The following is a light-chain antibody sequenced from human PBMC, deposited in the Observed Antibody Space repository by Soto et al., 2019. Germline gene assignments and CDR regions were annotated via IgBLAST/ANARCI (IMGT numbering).Light chain of an antibody. CDR2: DVS. Sequence: QSALTQPASVSGSPGQSITISCTGTSTDVGNYNLVSWYQQQHPGKAPKLMIYDVSKRPSGVSNRFSGSKSGNTASLTISGLQAEDEADYYCSSYAGSGTYYLLGTGTKVTVL. J-gene: IGLJ1*01. CDR3: SSYAGSGTYYL. V-gene: IGLV2-23*02. CDR1: STDVGNYNL.